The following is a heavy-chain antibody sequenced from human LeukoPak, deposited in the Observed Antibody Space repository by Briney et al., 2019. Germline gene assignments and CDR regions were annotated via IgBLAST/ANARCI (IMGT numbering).Heavy chain of an antibody. CDR3: ARDQWFGELLPYYFDY. Sequence: PWGSLCLSCAASGFTFSGYEMNWVCQAPGKGLEWVSYISSSGNTIYYADSVKGRFTISRDNAKNSLYLQMNSLRAEDTAVCYCARDQWFGELLPYYFDYWGQGTLVTVSS. CDR2: ISSSGNTI. CDR1: GFTFSGYE. J-gene: IGHJ4*02. V-gene: IGHV3-48*03. D-gene: IGHD3-10*01.